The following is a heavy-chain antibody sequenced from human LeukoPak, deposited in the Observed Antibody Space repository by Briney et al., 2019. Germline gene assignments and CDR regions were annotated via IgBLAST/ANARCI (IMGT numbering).Heavy chain of an antibody. V-gene: IGHV4-59*01. Sequence: KPSETLSLTCTVSGGSISSYYWSWIRQPPGKGLEWLGYIYYSGSTNYNPSLKSRVTISVDTSKNQFSLKLSSVTAADTAVYYCARAHPDPFDYWGQGTLVTVSS. J-gene: IGHJ4*02. D-gene: IGHD1-14*01. CDR1: GGSISSYY. CDR3: ARAHPDPFDY. CDR2: IYYSGST.